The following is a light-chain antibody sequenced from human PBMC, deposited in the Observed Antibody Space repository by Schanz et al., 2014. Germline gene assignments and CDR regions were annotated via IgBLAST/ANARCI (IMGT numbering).Light chain of an antibody. J-gene: IGLJ2*01. CDR1: SSDVGSYKL. CDR3: SSYAGSDNVV. CDR2: EVS. V-gene: IGLV2-8*01. Sequence: QSALTQPPSVSGSPGQSVTISCTGTSSDVGSYKLVSWYQQHPGKAPKLMIYEVSKRPSGVPDRFSGSKSGNSASLTVSGLQAEDEADYYCSSYAGSDNVVFGGGTKLTV.